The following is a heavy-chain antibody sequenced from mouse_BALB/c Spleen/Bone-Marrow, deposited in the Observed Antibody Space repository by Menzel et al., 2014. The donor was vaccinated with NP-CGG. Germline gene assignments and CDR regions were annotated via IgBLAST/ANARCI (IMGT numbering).Heavy chain of an antibody. J-gene: IGHJ1*01. CDR2: IWGGGST. CDR3: ARGRPGYFDV. Sequence: VKLVESGPGLVAPSQSLSITCTVSGFSLSRYNLHWVRQPPGKGLEWLGMIWGGGSTDYNSALKSRLSISKDNSKSQVFLTMNSLQTNDTAMYYCARGRPGYFDVWGAGTTVTVSS. V-gene: IGHV2-6-4*01. D-gene: IGHD2-12*01. CDR1: GFSLSRYN.